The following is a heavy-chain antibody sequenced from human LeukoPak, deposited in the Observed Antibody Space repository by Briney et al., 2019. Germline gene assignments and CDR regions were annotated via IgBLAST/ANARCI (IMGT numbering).Heavy chain of an antibody. Sequence: ASVKVSCKASGYTFTGYYMHWVRQAPGQGLEWMGRINPNSGGTNYAQKFQGRVTMTRDTSISTDYMELSRLRSDDTAVYYCARAYYYGSGSYSRFDPWGQGTLVTVSS. V-gene: IGHV1-2*06. CDR3: ARAYYYGSGSYSRFDP. D-gene: IGHD3-10*01. CDR2: INPNSGGT. J-gene: IGHJ5*02. CDR1: GYTFTGYY.